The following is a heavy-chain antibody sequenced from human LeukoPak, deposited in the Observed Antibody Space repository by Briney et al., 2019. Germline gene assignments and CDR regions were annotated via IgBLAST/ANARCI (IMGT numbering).Heavy chain of an antibody. CDR1: GGPISSYY. D-gene: IGHD6-19*01. CDR3: ARQSGWYFFDY. J-gene: IGHJ4*02. Sequence: PSETLSLTRTVSGGPISSYYWSWMRQPPGKGLEGMGYIYISWCTNYNPSLKTRVTISVDTSKNQFSLTLSSVTAADTAVYYCARQSGWYFFDYWGQGTLVTVSS. CDR2: IYISWCT. V-gene: IGHV4-4*09.